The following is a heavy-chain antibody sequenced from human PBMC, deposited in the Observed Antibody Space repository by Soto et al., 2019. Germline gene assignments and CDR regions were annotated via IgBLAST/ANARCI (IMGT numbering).Heavy chain of an antibody. Sequence: GGSLRLSCAASGFTFSSYDIHWGRQATGKGLEWVSAIGTAGDTYYPGSVKGRFTISRENAKNSLYLQMNSLRAGDTAVYYCARDGIYSSLGYWGQGTLVTVSS. V-gene: IGHV3-13*01. CDR2: IGTAGDT. CDR1: GFTFSSYD. J-gene: IGHJ4*02. D-gene: IGHD6-19*01. CDR3: ARDGIYSSLGY.